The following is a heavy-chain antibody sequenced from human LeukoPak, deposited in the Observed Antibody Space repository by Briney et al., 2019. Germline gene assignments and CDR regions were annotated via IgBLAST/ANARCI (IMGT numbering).Heavy chain of an antibody. V-gene: IGHV3-7*01. Sequence: GALRLSCAASGFTFSSYWMSWVRQAPGKGLEWVANIKQDGSEKYYVDSVKGRFTISRDNAKNSLYLQMNSLRAEDTAVYYCARENSSGWYYFDYWGQGTLVTVSS. D-gene: IGHD6-19*01. CDR2: IKQDGSEK. CDR3: ARENSSGWYYFDY. J-gene: IGHJ4*02. CDR1: GFTFSSYW.